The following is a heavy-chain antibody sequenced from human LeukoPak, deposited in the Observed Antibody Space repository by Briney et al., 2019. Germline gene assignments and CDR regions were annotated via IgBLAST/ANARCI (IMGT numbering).Heavy chain of an antibody. CDR1: GFTFSSYA. V-gene: IGHV3-23*01. CDR3: AKNGRGIMTTVTKVDY. J-gene: IGHJ4*02. CDR2: ISGSGGST. D-gene: IGHD4-17*01. Sequence: GGSLRLSCAASGFTFSSYAMSWVRQAPGKGLEWVSGISGSGGSTYYADSVKGRFTISRDNSKNTLYLQMNSLRAEDTAVYYCAKNGRGIMTTVTKVDYWGQGTLVTVSS.